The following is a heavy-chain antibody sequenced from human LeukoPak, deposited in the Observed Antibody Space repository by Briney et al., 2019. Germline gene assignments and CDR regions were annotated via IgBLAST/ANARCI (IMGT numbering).Heavy chain of an antibody. D-gene: IGHD3-10*02. CDR1: EFTFSNYN. Sequence: GGSLRLSCAAPEFTFSNYNMNWIRQAPGKGLEWVSYISSSGSTIYYADSVKGRFTISRDNAKNSLYLQMNSLRAEDTAVYYCAELGITMIGGVWGKGTTVTISS. CDR2: ISSSGSTI. V-gene: IGHV3-48*04. CDR3: AELGITMIGGV. J-gene: IGHJ6*04.